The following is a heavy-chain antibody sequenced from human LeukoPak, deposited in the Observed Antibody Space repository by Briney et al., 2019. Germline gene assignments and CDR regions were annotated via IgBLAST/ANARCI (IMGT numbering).Heavy chain of an antibody. CDR2: IWYDGSNK. J-gene: IGHJ5*02. CDR3: ARNYYDYVWGSYRYGGDNWFDP. Sequence: GGSLRLSCAASGFTFSSYGMHWVSQAPGKGLEWVAVIWYDGSNKYYADSVKGRFTISRDNSKNTLYLQMNSLRAEDTAVYYCARNYYDYVWGSYRYGGDNWFDPWGQGTQFTVSS. V-gene: IGHV3-33*01. D-gene: IGHD3-16*02. CDR1: GFTFSSYG.